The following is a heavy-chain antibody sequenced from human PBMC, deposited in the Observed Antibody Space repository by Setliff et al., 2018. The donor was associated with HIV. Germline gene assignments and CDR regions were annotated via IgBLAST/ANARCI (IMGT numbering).Heavy chain of an antibody. Sequence: GESLKISCAASRFTFSTYSMNWVRQAPGKGLEWVASISSSSNYKYYADSVKGRFTISRDNSKNTLYLQMNSLRAEDTAVYYCARQAADYWGQGTLVTVSS. D-gene: IGHD6-25*01. CDR1: RFTFSTYS. CDR3: ARQAADY. CDR2: ISSSSNYK. J-gene: IGHJ4*02. V-gene: IGHV3-21*01.